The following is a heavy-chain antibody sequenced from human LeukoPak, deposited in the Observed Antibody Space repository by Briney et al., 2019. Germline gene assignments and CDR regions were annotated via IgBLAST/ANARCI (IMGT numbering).Heavy chain of an antibody. CDR1: GFTFRSYA. J-gene: IGHJ3*02. D-gene: IGHD3-22*01. Sequence: GGSLRLSCATSGFTFRSYAMSWVRQAPGKGLEWVSAISGSGGSTYDADSVKGRFTISRDNSKNTLFLQMNSLRAEDTAVYYCAKPNSGYTAFHIWGQGTMVTVSS. CDR2: ISGSGGST. V-gene: IGHV3-23*01. CDR3: AKPNSGYTAFHI.